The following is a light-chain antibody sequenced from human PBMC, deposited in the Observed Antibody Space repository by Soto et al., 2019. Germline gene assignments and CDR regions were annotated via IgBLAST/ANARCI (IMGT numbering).Light chain of an antibody. V-gene: IGLV2-8*01. J-gene: IGLJ3*02. Sequence: QCVLTLPPSASASPGQSVTISCTGNSSDLGCYNYVSWYQQYPGRAPKLMIYEVTKRPSGVPDRFSGSKSGNTASLTVSGLQAEDEADYYCSSYAASNNFYFVFGGGTKVTVL. CDR3: SSYAASNNFYFV. CDR1: SSDLGCYNY. CDR2: EVT.